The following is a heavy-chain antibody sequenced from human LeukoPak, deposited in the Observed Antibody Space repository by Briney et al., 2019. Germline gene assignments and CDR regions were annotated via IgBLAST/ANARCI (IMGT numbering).Heavy chain of an antibody. J-gene: IGHJ4*02. Sequence: PGGSLRLSCAASGLTVSSNYMSWVRQAPGKGLEWVSVIYSGGSTYYADSVKGRFTISRDNSKNTLYLQMNSLRAEDTAVYYCARDSRASGWPYYFDYWGQGTLVTVSS. CDR1: GLTVSSNY. V-gene: IGHV3-53*01. D-gene: IGHD6-19*01. CDR3: ARDSRASGWPYYFDY. CDR2: IYSGGST.